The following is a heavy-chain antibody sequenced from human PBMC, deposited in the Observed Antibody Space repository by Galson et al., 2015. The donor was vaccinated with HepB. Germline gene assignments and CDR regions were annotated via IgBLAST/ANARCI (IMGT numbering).Heavy chain of an antibody. J-gene: IGHJ3*02. Sequence: QSGAEVKKPGESLKISCKGSGYSFTSYWIGWVRQMPGKGLEWMGIIYPGDSDTRYSPSFQGQVTISADKSISTAYLQWSSLKASDTAMYYCARRLIPRITMIVVGSEYDAFDIWGQGTMVTVSS. D-gene: IGHD3-22*01. CDR2: IYPGDSDT. CDR1: GYSFTSYW. CDR3: ARRLIPRITMIVVGSEYDAFDI. V-gene: IGHV5-51*01.